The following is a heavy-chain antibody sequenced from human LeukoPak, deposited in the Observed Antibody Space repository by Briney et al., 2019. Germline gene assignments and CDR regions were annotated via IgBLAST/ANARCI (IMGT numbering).Heavy chain of an antibody. J-gene: IGHJ4*02. Sequence: GGSLRLSCAASGFTFSSYAMSWVRQAPGKGLEWVSGISSSGGSTVYADSVKGRFTISRDNAKNTLYLQMNSLRAEDTAVYYCARGPSGYHNTGGQGTLVTVSS. CDR2: ISSSGGST. CDR1: GFTFSSYA. CDR3: ARGPSGYHNT. V-gene: IGHV3-23*01. D-gene: IGHD6-25*01.